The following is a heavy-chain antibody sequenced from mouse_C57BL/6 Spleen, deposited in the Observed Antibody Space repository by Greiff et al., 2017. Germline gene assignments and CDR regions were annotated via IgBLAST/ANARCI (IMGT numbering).Heavy chain of an antibody. Sequence: ESGPGLVKPSHSLSLTCSVTGYSITSGYSWNWIRQFPGHKLEWLGYLSYDGSNTYNPSLKNRISFTLATSKNQSVLKLNSVTTEDTATDYWARVRLTGVPWFAVWGKGTLVTVSA. V-gene: IGHV3-6*01. CDR1: GYSITSGYS. CDR3: ARVRLTGVPWFAV. CDR2: LSYDGSN. J-gene: IGHJ3*01. D-gene: IGHD4-1*01.